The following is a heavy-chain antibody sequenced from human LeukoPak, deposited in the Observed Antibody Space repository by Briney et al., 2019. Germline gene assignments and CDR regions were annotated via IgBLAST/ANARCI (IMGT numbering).Heavy chain of an antibody. J-gene: IGHJ5*02. CDR2: ISYDGSNK. V-gene: IGHV3-30-3*01. CDR3: ARGGGYCSSTSCYRARFDNWFDP. Sequence: GGSLRLSRAASGFTFSSYAMHWVRQAPGKGLEWVAVISYDGSNKYYADSVKGRFTISRDNSKNTLYLQMNSLRAEDTAVYYCARGGGYCSSTSCYRARFDNWFDPWGQGTLVTVPS. D-gene: IGHD2-2*01. CDR1: GFTFSSYA.